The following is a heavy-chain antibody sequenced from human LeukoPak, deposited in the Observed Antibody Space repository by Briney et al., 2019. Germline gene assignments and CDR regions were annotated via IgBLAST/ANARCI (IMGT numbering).Heavy chain of an antibody. J-gene: IGHJ3*02. CDR3: AGNHYGDYDAFDI. CDR1: GYSFTSYW. V-gene: IGHV5-51*01. D-gene: IGHD4-17*01. Sequence: GESLKISCKASGYSFTSYWIGWVRQMPGKGLEWMGIIYPGDSDTRYSPSFQGQVTISADKSISTAYLQWSGLKASDTAMYYCAGNHYGDYDAFDIWGQGTMVTVSS. CDR2: IYPGDSDT.